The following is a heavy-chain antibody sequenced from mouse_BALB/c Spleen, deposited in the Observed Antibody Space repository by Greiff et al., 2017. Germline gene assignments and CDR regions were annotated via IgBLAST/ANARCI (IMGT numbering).Heavy chain of an antibody. CDR2: INPSSGYT. Sequence: QVQLQHSGAELARPGASVKMSCKASGYTFTSYTMHWVKQRPGQGLEWIGYINPSSGYTNYNQKFKDKATLTADKSSSTAYMQLSSLTSEDSAVYYCARDLVLSFAYWGQGTTLTVSS. D-gene: IGHD2-10*02. CDR1: GYTFTSYT. V-gene: IGHV1-4*01. CDR3: ARDLVLSFAY. J-gene: IGHJ2*01.